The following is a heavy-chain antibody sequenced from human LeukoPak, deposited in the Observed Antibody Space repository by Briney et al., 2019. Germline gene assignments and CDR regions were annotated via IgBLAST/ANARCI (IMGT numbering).Heavy chain of an antibody. J-gene: IGHJ5*02. CDR1: GFTFSSYS. Sequence: WGSLRLSCAASGFTFSSYSMNWVRQAPGKGLEWVSSISSSSSYIYYADSVKGRFTISRDNAKNSLYLQMSSLRAEDTAVYYCARGPAGDGYNLWGQGTLVTVSS. CDR2: ISSSSSYI. V-gene: IGHV3-21*01. D-gene: IGHD5-24*01. CDR3: ARGPAGDGYNL.